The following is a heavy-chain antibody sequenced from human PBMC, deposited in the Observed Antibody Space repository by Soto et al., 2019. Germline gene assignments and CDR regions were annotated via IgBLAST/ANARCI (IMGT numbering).Heavy chain of an antibody. V-gene: IGHV4-39*01. CDR2: IYYSGST. Sequence: PSETLSLTCTVSGGSISSSSYYWGWIRQPPGKGLEWIGSIYYSGSTYYNPSLKSRVTISVDTSKNQFSLKLSSVTAADTAVYYCARPTSSNIVVVPAAMSNWFDPWGQGTQVTVSS. CDR1: GGSISSSSYY. CDR3: ARPTSSNIVVVPAAMSNWFDP. J-gene: IGHJ5*02. D-gene: IGHD2-2*01.